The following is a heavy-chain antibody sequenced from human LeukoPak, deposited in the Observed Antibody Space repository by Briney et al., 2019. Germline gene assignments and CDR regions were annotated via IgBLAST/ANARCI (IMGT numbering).Heavy chain of an antibody. Sequence: GESLRLSCAASGFTFDDYGMSWVRQAPGKGLGWVSGINWNGGSTGYADSVKGRFTISRDNAKNSLYLRMNSLRAEDTALYYCARDLTDCGGDCYSGRYYYYYYMDVWGKGTTVTVSS. CDR3: ARDLTDCGGDCYSGRYYYYYYMDV. V-gene: IGHV3-20*04. CDR2: INWNGGST. D-gene: IGHD2-21*02. CDR1: GFTFDDYG. J-gene: IGHJ6*03.